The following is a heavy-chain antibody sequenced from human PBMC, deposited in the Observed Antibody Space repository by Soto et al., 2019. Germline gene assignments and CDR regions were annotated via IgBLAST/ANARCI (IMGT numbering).Heavy chain of an antibody. D-gene: IGHD2-2*01. CDR1: GYTFTGYY. CDR2: INPNSGGT. Sequence: QVQLVQSGAEVKKPGASVKVSCKASGYTFTGYYMHWVRQAPGQGLEWMGWINPNSGGTNYAQKFQGWVTMTRDTSISTSDVELRVLRSDDTAVYYCAREEIVVVPAARFYRWFDPWGQGTLFTFSS. CDR3: AREEIVVVPAARFYRWFDP. V-gene: IGHV1-2*04. J-gene: IGHJ5*02.